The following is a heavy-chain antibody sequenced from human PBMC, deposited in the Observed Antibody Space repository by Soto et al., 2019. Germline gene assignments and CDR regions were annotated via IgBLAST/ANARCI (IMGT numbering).Heavy chain of an antibody. CDR3: ARDALHYDFWSGYWGPLGY. J-gene: IGHJ4*02. CDR1: GFTFSSYG. CDR2: IWYDGSNK. D-gene: IGHD3-3*01. Sequence: PGGSLRLSCAASGFTFSSYGMHWVRQAPGKGLEWVAVIWYDGSNKYYADSVKGRFTISRDNSKKTLYLQMNSLRAEDTAVYYCARDALHYDFWSGYWGPLGYWGQGTLVTVSS. V-gene: IGHV3-33*01.